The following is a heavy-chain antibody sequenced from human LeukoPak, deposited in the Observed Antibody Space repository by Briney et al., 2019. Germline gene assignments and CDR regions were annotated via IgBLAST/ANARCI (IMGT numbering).Heavy chain of an antibody. D-gene: IGHD6-19*01. J-gene: IGHJ4*02. CDR1: GFTFSSYG. Sequence: GGSLRLSCAASGFTFSSYGMHWVRQAPGKGLEWVAVISYDGSNKYYADSAKGRFTISRDNSKNTLYLQMNSLRAEDTAVYYCANIAVAATSPDYWGQGTLVTVSS. CDR3: ANIAVAATSPDY. V-gene: IGHV3-30*18. CDR2: ISYDGSNK.